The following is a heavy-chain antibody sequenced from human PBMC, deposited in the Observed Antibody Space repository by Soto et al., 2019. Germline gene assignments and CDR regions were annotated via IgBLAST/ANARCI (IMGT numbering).Heavy chain of an antibody. J-gene: IGHJ4*02. D-gene: IGHD1-26*01. Sequence: PGGSLRLSCAASGFTFSDYYMSWIRQAPGKGLEWVSYISSSSSYTNYADSVKGRFTISRDNAKNSLYLQMNSLRAEDTAVYYCARDLRGSYEFDYWGQGTLVTVSS. CDR1: GFTFSDYY. V-gene: IGHV3-11*06. CDR2: ISSSSSYT. CDR3: ARDLRGSYEFDY.